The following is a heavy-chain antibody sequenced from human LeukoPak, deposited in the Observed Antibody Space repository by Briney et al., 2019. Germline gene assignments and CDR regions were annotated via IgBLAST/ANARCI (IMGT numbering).Heavy chain of an antibody. Sequence: SETLSLTCTVSGGSISNYYWSWIRRPPGKGLEWIGCIFYSGGTNYSPSLQSRVTISVDTSKNQFSLKLNSVTAADTAVYYCARLTYCGGDCWYFDYWGQGTLVTVSS. CDR1: GGSISNYY. CDR2: IFYSGGT. D-gene: IGHD2-21*02. J-gene: IGHJ4*02. V-gene: IGHV4-59*08. CDR3: ARLTYCGGDCWYFDY.